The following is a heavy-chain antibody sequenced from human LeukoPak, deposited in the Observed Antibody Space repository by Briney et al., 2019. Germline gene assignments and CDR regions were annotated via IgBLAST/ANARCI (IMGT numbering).Heavy chain of an antibody. Sequence: PGGSLRLSCAASGLTFSSYAMSWVRQAPGKGLEWVSAISSNGGGTYYADSVKDRFTISRDNSKNTLYLQMNSLRAEDTAIYYCATWRDKAAVSWGQGTLVTVSS. CDR2: ISSNGGGT. V-gene: IGHV3-23*01. J-gene: IGHJ5*02. CDR1: GLTFSSYA. CDR3: ATWRDKAAVS. D-gene: IGHD6-13*01.